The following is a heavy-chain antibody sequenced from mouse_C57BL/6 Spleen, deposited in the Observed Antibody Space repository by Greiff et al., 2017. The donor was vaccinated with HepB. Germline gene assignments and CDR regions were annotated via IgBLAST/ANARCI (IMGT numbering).Heavy chain of an antibody. CDR3: ARHGGPYWYFDV. CDR2: ISSGGSYT. J-gene: IGHJ1*03. D-gene: IGHD1-1*02. Sequence: EVHLVESGGDLVKPGGSLKLSCAASGFTFSSYGMSWVRQTPDKRLEWVATISSGGSYTYYPDSVKGRFTISRDNAKNTLYLQMSSLKSEDTAMYYCARHGGPYWYFDVWGTGTTVTVSS. CDR1: GFTFSSYG. V-gene: IGHV5-6*01.